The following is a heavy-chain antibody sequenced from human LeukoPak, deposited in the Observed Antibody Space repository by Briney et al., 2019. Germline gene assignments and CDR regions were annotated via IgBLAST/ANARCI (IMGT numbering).Heavy chain of an antibody. Sequence: PPETLSLTSIVSGRALTNSNNYGSWSRQPPRNRLEWIGYIDYRGSTNYNHSLKRRVAISVGTYKNQFSLKLSSVTAADTVVYFCARDRFRINYYYYGMDVWGQGATVTVSS. CDR3: ARDRFRINYYYYGMDV. CDR2: IDYRGST. CDR1: GRALTNSNNY. D-gene: IGHD3-16*01. V-gene: IGHV4-61*01. J-gene: IGHJ6*02.